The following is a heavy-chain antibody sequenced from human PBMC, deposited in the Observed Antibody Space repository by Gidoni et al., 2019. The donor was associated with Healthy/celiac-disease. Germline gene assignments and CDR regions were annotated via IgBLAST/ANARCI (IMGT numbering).Heavy chain of an antibody. D-gene: IGHD3-3*01. CDR1: GGSISSGDYY. CDR3: ARDRLVLRFLEWLGSGAFDI. J-gene: IGHJ3*02. Sequence: QVQLQESGPGLVKPSQTLSLTCTVSGGSISSGDYYWSWIRQPPGKGLEWIGYIYYSGSTYYNPSLKSRVTISVDTSKNQFSLKLSSVTAADTAVYYCARDRLVLRFLEWLGSGAFDIWGQGTMVTVSS. V-gene: IGHV4-30-4*01. CDR2: IYYSGST.